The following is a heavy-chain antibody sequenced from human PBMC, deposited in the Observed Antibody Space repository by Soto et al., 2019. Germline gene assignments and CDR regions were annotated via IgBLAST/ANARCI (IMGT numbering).Heavy chain of an antibody. V-gene: IGHV3-23*01. D-gene: IGHD4-17*01. CDR3: ASPTVTTYPGLDGMDV. CDR1: GFTFSSYA. Sequence: EVQLLESGGGLVQPGGSLRLSCAASGFTFSSYAMSWVRQAPGKGLEWVSAISGSGGSTYYADSVKGRFTISRDNSKNTLYLQMNSLRAEDTAVYYCASPTVTTYPGLDGMDVWGQGTTVTVSS. J-gene: IGHJ6*02. CDR2: ISGSGGST.